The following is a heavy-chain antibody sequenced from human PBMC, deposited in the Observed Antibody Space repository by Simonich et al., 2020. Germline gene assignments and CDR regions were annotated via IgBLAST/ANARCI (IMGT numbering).Heavy chain of an antibody. J-gene: IGHJ3*02. CDR2: SKPNKCGT. V-gene: IGHV1-2*02. Sequence: QVQLVQSGAEVQKPGASLKVSCKASGFTFTGYSMHWGRKDPGKGLEWMGLSKPNKCGTNYAQKCQGRVTMTRDTSISTAYMELSRLRSDDTAVYYCARVAHPLNWGQEAFDIWDQGTMVTVSS. CDR3: ARVAHPLNWGQEAFDI. D-gene: IGHD7-27*01. CDR1: GFTFTGYS.